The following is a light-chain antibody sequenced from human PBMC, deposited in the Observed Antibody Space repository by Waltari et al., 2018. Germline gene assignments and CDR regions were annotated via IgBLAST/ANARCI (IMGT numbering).Light chain of an antibody. CDR3: QHYSNWPFT. CDR1: QSVSSS. Sequence: EIVLTPSPATLSLSPGERATLSCRASQSVSSSLAWYQQKPGQAPRLIIYGASSRATGIPDRISGSGSGTDFTLTISSLEPEDFAVYSCQHYSNWPFTFGPGTKLDIK. CDR2: GAS. J-gene: IGKJ3*01. V-gene: IGKV3-15*01.